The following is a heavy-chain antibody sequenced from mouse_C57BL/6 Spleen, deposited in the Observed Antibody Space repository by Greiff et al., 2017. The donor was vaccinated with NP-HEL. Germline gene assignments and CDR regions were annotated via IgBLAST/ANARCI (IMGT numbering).Heavy chain of an antibody. Sequence: EVQLQESGPGLVKPSQSLSLTCSVTGYSITSGYYWNWIRQFPGNKLEWMGYISYDGSNNYNPSLKNRISITRDTSKNQFFLKLNSVTTEDTATYYCARPYDHWYFDVWGTGTTVTVSS. J-gene: IGHJ1*03. D-gene: IGHD2-3*01. CDR3: ARPYDHWYFDV. CDR1: GYSITSGYY. V-gene: IGHV3-6*01. CDR2: ISYDGSN.